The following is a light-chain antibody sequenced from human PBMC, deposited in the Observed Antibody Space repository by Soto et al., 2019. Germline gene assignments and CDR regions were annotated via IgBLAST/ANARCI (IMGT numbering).Light chain of an antibody. J-gene: IGKJ4*01. CDR2: AAS. Sequence: DIQMTQSPSSLSASVGDRGTITCRASQSISSYLNWYQQKPGKAPKLLIYAASSLESGVPSRFSGSESGTDFTLTINSLQPEDFATYYCQQADSFPLTFGGGTKVEIK. V-gene: IGKV1-39*01. CDR1: QSISSY. CDR3: QQADSFPLT.